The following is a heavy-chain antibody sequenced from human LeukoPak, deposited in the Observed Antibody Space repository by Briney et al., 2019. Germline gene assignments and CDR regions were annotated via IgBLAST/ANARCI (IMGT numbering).Heavy chain of an antibody. CDR3: ARDDTLCGSDWGYYDYYGMDV. CDR2: ICYDGSNK. V-gene: IGHV3-33*01. CDR1: GFTFSSYG. Sequence: GGSLRLTCAASGFTFSSYGMHWVRQAPGKGLEWVADICYDGSNKYYAASVKGRFTISSDNSKNTLYLQMNSLQSEVTAVYYCARDDTLCGSDWGYYDYYGMDVWGQGTTVTVS. D-gene: IGHD1-26*01. J-gene: IGHJ6*02.